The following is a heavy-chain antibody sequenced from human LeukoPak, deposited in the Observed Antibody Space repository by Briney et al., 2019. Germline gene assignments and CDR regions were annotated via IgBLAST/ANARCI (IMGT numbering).Heavy chain of an antibody. D-gene: IGHD3-10*01. CDR3: ARDVGHSNSGSYYNGEFDY. CDR2: IYYSGST. Sequence: PSETLSLTCTVSGGSISSSSYYWGWIRQPPGKGLEWIGSIYYSGSTYSNPSLKSRVTISVDTSKNQFSLKLSSVTAADTAVYYCARDVGHSNSGSYYNGEFDYWGQGTLVTVSS. CDR1: GGSISSSSYY. V-gene: IGHV4-39*07. J-gene: IGHJ4*02.